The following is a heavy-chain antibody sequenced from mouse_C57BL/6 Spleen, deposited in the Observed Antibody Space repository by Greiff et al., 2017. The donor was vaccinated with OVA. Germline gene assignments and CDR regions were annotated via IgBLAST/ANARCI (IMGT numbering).Heavy chain of an antibody. CDR2: IHPNSGST. Sequence: QVQLQQPGAELVKPGASVKLSCKASGYTFTSYWMHWVKQRPGQGLEWIGMIHPNSGSTNYNEKFKSKATLTVDKSSSTAYMQLSSLTSEDSAVYYCARSGGPSYSYFDVWGTGTTVTVSS. J-gene: IGHJ1*03. D-gene: IGHD2-10*02. CDR3: ARSGGPSYSYFDV. CDR1: GYTFTSYW. V-gene: IGHV1-64*01.